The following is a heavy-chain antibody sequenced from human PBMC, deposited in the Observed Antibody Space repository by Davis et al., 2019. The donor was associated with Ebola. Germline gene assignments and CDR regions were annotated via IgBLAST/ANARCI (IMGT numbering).Heavy chain of an antibody. CDR2: IKQDGSEK. D-gene: IGHD2-2*01. J-gene: IGHJ4*02. CDR3: AARYCSSTKCQAFEY. CDR1: GFSFSSYW. V-gene: IGHV3-7*03. Sequence: PGGSLRLSCAASGFSFSSYWMSWVRQAPGKGLEWVASIKQDGSEKYYVDSVKGRFTISRDNAKNSLYLQMNSLRVEDTAFYYCAARYCSSTKCQAFEYGGQGTLVTVSS.